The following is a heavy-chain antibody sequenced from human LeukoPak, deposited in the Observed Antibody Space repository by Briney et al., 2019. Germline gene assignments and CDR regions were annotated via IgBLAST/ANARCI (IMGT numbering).Heavy chain of an antibody. J-gene: IGHJ3*02. D-gene: IGHD3-10*01. V-gene: IGHV3-23*01. CDR2: ISGSGGST. CDR3: AKGNERDYYGSGSYFAFDI. Sequence: PGGSLRLSCAASGFTFSSYAMSWVRQAPGKGLEWVSAISGSGGSTYYADSVKGRFTISRDNSKNTLYLQMNSLRAEDTAVYYCAKGNERDYYGSGSYFAFDIWGQGTMVTVSS. CDR1: GFTFSSYA.